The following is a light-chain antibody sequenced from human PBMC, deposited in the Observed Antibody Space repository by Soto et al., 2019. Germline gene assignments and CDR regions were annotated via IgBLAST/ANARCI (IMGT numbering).Light chain of an antibody. CDR3: HQYVSSPLT. CDR1: QSVNSNL. CDR2: DAS. V-gene: IGKV3-20*01. J-gene: IGKJ2*01. Sequence: EIVLTQSPGTLSLSPGEGATVSCRASQSVNSNLLAWFQQKPGQAPRLLIHDASRRATGIPDRFSGSGSGTDFXLSXSRLEPEDFAVYXXHQYVSSPLTFGQGTKLEIK.